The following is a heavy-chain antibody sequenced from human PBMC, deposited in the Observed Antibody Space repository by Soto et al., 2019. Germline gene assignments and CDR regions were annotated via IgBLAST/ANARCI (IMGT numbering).Heavy chain of an antibody. CDR1: GFTFSSYA. D-gene: IGHD4-17*01. CDR3: ARNARSGDRDY. J-gene: IGHJ4*02. CDR2: ISYDGSNK. V-gene: IGHV3-30-3*01. Sequence: QVQLVESGGGVVQPGRSLRLSCAASGFTFSSYAMHWVRQAPGKGLEWVAVISYDGSNKYYADSVKGRFTISRDNSKNTVYLQMHSLRAEDTAVYYCARNARSGDRDYWVRGTLVTVSS.